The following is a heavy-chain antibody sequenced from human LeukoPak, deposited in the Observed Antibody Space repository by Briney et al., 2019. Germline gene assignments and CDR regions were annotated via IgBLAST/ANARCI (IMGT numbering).Heavy chain of an antibody. J-gene: IGHJ5*02. Sequence: GASVKVSCKASGYTFTSYGISWVRQAPGQGLEWMGIINPSGGSTGYAQKFQGRVTMTRDTSTSTVYMELSSLRSEDTAVYYCARRIGYGNYVSNWFDPWGQGTLVTVSS. D-gene: IGHD4-11*01. V-gene: IGHV1-46*01. CDR1: GYTFTSYG. CDR3: ARRIGYGNYVSNWFDP. CDR2: INPSGGST.